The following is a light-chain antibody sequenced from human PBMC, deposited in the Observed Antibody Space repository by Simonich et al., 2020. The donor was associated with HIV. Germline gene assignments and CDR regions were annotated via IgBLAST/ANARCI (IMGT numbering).Light chain of an antibody. CDR2: GAS. CDR3: QQYNNWPLT. Sequence: EIVMTQSAATLSVSPGERATRSCRASQSVSSNLAWYQQKPGQAPRLLIFGASTRATGIPARFSGSGSGTEFTLTISSMQSEDFAVYYCQQYNNWPLTFGPGTKVDIK. J-gene: IGKJ3*01. V-gene: IGKV3-15*01. CDR1: QSVSSN.